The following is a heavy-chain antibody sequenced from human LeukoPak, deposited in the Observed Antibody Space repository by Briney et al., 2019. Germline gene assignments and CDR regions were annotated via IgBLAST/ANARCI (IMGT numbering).Heavy chain of an antibody. CDR1: GGSISSSSYY. Sequence: SETLSLTCTVSGGSISSSSYYWGWIRQPPGKELEWIGSIYYSGSTYYNPSLESRVTISVDTSKNQFSLKLSSVTAADTAVYYCAVIVGATHFDYWGQGTLVTVSS. CDR3: AVIVGATHFDY. CDR2: IYYSGST. V-gene: IGHV4-39*01. D-gene: IGHD1-26*01. J-gene: IGHJ4*02.